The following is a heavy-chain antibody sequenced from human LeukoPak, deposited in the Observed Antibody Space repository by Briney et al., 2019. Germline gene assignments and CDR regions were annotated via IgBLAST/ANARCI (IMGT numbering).Heavy chain of an antibody. Sequence: GGSLRLSCAASGFTFSSYAMSWVRQAPGKGLEWVSAISGSGGSTYYADSVKGRFTISRDNSKNTLYLQMNSLRAEDTAVYYCAKGSYYYDSSGHPGVGAFDIWGQGTMVTVSS. CDR3: AKGSYYYDSSGHPGVGAFDI. D-gene: IGHD3-22*01. J-gene: IGHJ3*02. CDR2: ISGSGGST. V-gene: IGHV3-23*01. CDR1: GFTFSSYA.